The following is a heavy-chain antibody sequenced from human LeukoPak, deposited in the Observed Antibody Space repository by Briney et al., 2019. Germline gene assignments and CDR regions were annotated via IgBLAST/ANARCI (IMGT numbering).Heavy chain of an antibody. Sequence: SETLSLTCTVSGGSISSSSYSWGWIRQPPGKGLEWIGSIYYGGSTYYNPSLKSRVTISVDTSKNQFSLKLSSVTAADTAVYYCARYFGTTGTPNYWGQGTLVTVSS. D-gene: IGHD1-1*01. CDR2: IYYGGST. CDR3: ARYFGTTGTPNY. V-gene: IGHV4-39*01. J-gene: IGHJ4*02. CDR1: GGSISSSSYS.